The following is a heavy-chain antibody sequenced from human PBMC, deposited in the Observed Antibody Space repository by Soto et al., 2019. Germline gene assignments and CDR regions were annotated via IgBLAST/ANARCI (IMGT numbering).Heavy chain of an antibody. CDR1: GYTFTSYG. Sequence: QVQLVQSGAEVKKPGASVKVSCKASGYTFTSYGISWVRQAPGQGLEWMGWISAYNGNTNYAQKLQGRVTMTTDTSKRTAYMELRRLRSDDTAVYYCARVTTVGEVFELYYYYYGMDVWGQGTTVTVSS. J-gene: IGHJ6*02. V-gene: IGHV1-18*01. CDR3: ARVTTVGEVFELYYYYYGMDV. D-gene: IGHD3-10*01. CDR2: ISAYNGNT.